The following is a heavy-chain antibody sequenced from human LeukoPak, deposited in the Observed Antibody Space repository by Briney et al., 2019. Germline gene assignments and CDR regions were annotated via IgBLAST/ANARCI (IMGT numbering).Heavy chain of an antibody. D-gene: IGHD5-24*01. J-gene: IGHJ4*02. CDR3: ARGAGYNYPYYFDY. Sequence: GGSLRLSCAASGFTVSSNYMNWVRQAPGKGLEWVSVIYGGGNIYYVDSVKGRFTISRDNSKNTLYLQMNSLRAEDTAVYYCARGAGYNYPYYFDYWGQGTLVTVSS. V-gene: IGHV3-53*01. CDR2: IYGGGNI. CDR1: GFTVSSNY.